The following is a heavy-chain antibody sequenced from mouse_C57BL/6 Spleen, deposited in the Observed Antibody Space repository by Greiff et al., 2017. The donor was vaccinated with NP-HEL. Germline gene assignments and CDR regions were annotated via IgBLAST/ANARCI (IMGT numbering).Heavy chain of an antibody. CDR3: ARDRDYYGSSFAMDY. D-gene: IGHD1-1*01. V-gene: IGHV1-54*01. CDR2: INPGSGGT. Sequence: VQLQQSGAELVRPGTSVKVSCKASGYAFTNYLIEWVKQRPGQGLEWIGVINPGSGGTNYNEKFKGKATLTADKSSSTAYMQLSSLTSEDSAVYFCARDRDYYGSSFAMDYWGQGTSVTVSS. CDR1: GYAFTNYL. J-gene: IGHJ4*01.